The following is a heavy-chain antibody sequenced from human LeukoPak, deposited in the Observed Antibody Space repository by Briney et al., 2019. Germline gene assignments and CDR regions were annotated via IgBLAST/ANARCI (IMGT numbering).Heavy chain of an antibody. Sequence: GGSLRLSCAASGFTFSSYAMSWVRQAPGKGLEWVSAISGSGGSTYYADSVKGRFTISRDNSKNTLYLQMNSLRAEDTAVYYCVKDSVVVPAAPGGFDYWGQGTLVTVSS. D-gene: IGHD2-2*01. CDR2: ISGSGGST. J-gene: IGHJ4*02. CDR3: VKDSVVVPAAPGGFDY. CDR1: GFTFSSYA. V-gene: IGHV3-23*01.